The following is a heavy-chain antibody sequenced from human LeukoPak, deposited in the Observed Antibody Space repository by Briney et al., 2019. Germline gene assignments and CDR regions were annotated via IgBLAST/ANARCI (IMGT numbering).Heavy chain of an antibody. CDR2: IPYDGSNK. CDR3: ARDSDGVATILDY. Sequence: PGRSLRLSCAASRFTFSSYAMHWVRQAPGKGLEWVAVIPYDGSNKYYADSVKGRFTISRDNSKNTLYLQMNSLRAEDTAVYYCARDSDGVATILDYWGQGTLVTVSS. D-gene: IGHD5-12*01. J-gene: IGHJ4*02. V-gene: IGHV3-30-3*01. CDR1: RFTFSSYA.